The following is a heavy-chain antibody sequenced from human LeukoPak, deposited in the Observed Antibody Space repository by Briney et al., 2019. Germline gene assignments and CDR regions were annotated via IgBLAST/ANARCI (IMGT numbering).Heavy chain of an antibody. D-gene: IGHD6-19*01. Sequence: SSSSYYWGWIRQPPGKGLEWVANIKQDGSVQFYMDSLKGRFSVSRDNAKNSLYLQMNGLRVEDTAVYYCTRLQIAVAGPNWFDPWGQGTLVTVSS. CDR3: TRLQIAVAGPNWFDP. J-gene: IGHJ5*02. CDR1: SSSSYY. CDR2: IKQDGSVQ. V-gene: IGHV3-7*01.